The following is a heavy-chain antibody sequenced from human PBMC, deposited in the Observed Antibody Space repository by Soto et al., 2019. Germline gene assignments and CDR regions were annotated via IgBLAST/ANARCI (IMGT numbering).Heavy chain of an antibody. D-gene: IGHD3-10*01. Sequence: SETLSLTCTVSGGSISSYYWSWIRQPPGKGLEWIGYIYYSGSTNYNPSLKSRVTISVDTSKNQFSLKLSSVTAADTAVYYCARTMVRGVIIRASYYYYYGMDVWGQGTTVTVSS. CDR1: GGSISSYY. CDR2: IYYSGST. CDR3: ARTMVRGVIIRASYYYYYGMDV. V-gene: IGHV4-59*01. J-gene: IGHJ6*02.